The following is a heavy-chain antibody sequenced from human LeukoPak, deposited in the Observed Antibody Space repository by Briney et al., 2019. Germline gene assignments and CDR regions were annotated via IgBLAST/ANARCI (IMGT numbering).Heavy chain of an antibody. CDR2: INSDGSST. D-gene: IGHD2-21*01. V-gene: IGHV3-74*01. CDR3: ARDGVEFYNWFDP. CDR1: GFSFSNYW. Sequence: GGSLRLSCAASGFSFSNYWMHWVRQAPGKGLVWVSRINSDGSSTTYADSVKGRFTISRDNAKNTLYLQMNSLRAEDTAVYYCARDGVEFYNWFDPRGQGTLVTVSS. J-gene: IGHJ5*02.